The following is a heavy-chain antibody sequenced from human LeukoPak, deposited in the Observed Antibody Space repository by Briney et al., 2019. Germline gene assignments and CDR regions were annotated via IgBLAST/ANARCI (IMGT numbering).Heavy chain of an antibody. V-gene: IGHV1-69*02. J-gene: IGHJ1*01. CDR3: ARMYGQQLVRKEYFQH. CDR2: IIPILGIA. Sequence: SVKVSSKASGGTFSSYTISCVRQAPGPGLEWMGRIIPILGIANYAQKFQGRVTITADRSTSTAYMELRSLRSEDTAVYYCARMYGQQLVRKEYFQHWGQGTLVTVSS. D-gene: IGHD6-13*01. CDR1: GGTFSSYT.